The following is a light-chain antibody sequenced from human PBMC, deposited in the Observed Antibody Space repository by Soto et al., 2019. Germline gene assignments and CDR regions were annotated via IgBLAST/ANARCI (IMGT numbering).Light chain of an antibody. CDR2: EGS. J-gene: IGLJ1*01. Sequence: LTQPASVSGSPGQSITISCTGTSSDVGTYNLVSWYQHHPGKAPKLMIYEGSKRPSGVSNRFSGSKSGNTASLTISGLQAEDEADYYCCSYAGSSTYVFGTGTKVTVL. CDR3: CSYAGSSTYV. V-gene: IGLV2-23*01. CDR1: SSDVGTYNL.